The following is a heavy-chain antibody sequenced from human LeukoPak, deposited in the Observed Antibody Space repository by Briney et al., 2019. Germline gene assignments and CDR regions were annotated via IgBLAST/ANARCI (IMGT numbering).Heavy chain of an antibody. CDR2: TYYKSKWYN. Sequence: SQTPSLTCAISGDSVSVNSDVCNWIRQSPSRDLEWLGRTYYKSKWYNDYAVSVKSRITISPDTSKNQFSLQLNSVTPEDTAVYYCARDADWGYDAFDIWGQGTMVTVSS. CDR1: GDSVSVNSDV. CDR3: ARDADWGYDAFDI. D-gene: IGHD7-27*01. V-gene: IGHV6-1*01. J-gene: IGHJ3*02.